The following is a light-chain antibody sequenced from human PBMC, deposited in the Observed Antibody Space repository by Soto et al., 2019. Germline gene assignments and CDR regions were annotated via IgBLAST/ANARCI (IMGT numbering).Light chain of an antibody. CDR3: QQTYSTLIT. Sequence: DFQLTQSPSALSASVGDRVTITCRTSDSISGYLSWYQQKAGQPPKLLIFAASSLQNGVPSRFSGRGSGTEYTLTISSLQPEDFATYYCQQTYSTLITFGQRTRLEIK. CDR2: AAS. V-gene: IGKV1-39*01. J-gene: IGKJ5*01. CDR1: DSISGY.